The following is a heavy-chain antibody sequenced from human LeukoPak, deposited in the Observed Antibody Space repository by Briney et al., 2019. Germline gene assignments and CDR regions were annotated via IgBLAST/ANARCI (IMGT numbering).Heavy chain of an antibody. J-gene: IGHJ4*02. D-gene: IGHD1-26*01. CDR1: GFTFSFYS. CDR3: ARDQGGSYSF. CDR2: ISSTGSTI. Sequence: GGSLRLSCAASGFTFSFYSMNWVRQAPGKGLEWVSYISSTGSTIFYADSVKGRFSISRDNAKNSLYLQMNSLRAEDTAMYYCARDQGGSYSFWGQGTLVTVSS. V-gene: IGHV3-48*01.